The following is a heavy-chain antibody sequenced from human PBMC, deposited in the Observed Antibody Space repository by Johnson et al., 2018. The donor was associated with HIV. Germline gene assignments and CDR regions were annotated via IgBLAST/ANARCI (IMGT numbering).Heavy chain of an antibody. CDR3: TRGGWKVVTSIFAFDI. D-gene: IGHD2-21*02. CDR2: TSYDGSHK. CDR1: GFTFSSYA. J-gene: IGHJ3*02. V-gene: IGHV3-30-3*01. Sequence: QVQLVESGGGVVQPGRSLRLSCAASGFTFSSYAMHWVRQAPGKGLEWVAVTSYDGSHKYYADSVKGRFNTSRDNSKNTPYLQMNSLRAEDTAVYYCTRGGWKVVTSIFAFDIWGQGTMVAVSS.